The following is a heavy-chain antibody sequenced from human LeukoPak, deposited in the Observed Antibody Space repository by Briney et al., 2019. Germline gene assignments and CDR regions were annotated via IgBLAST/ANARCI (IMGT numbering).Heavy chain of an antibody. CDR2: IRYDGSNK. V-gene: IGHV3-30*02. CDR3: AKESPVAGTYYYYYYMDV. J-gene: IGHJ6*03. CDR1: GFTFSSYG. Sequence: GGSLRLSCAASGFTFSSYGMHWVRQAPGKGLEWVAVIRYDGSNKYYADSVKGRSTISRDNSKNTLYLQMNSLRAEDTAVYYCAKESPVAGTYYYYYYMDVWGKGTTVTVSS. D-gene: IGHD6-19*01.